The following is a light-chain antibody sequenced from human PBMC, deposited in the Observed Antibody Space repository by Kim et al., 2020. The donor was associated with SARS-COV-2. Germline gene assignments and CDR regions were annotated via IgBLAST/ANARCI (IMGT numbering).Light chain of an antibody. Sequence: QSVLTQPPSVSGAPGQWVTISCTGSSSNIGAGYDVHWYQQLPGTAPKLLIYGNSNRPSGVPDRFSGSKSGTSASLAITGLQAEDEADYYCQSYDSSLDGWVFGGGTQLAVL. CDR1: SSNIGAGYD. CDR3: QSYDSSLDGWV. CDR2: GNS. J-gene: IGLJ2*01. V-gene: IGLV1-40*01.